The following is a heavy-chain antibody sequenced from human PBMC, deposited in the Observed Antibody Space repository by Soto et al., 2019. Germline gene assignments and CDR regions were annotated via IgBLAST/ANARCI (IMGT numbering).Heavy chain of an antibody. D-gene: IGHD6-13*01. CDR1: GGSISSGGYY. V-gene: IGHV4-31*03. J-gene: IGHJ4*02. CDR2: IYYRGST. Sequence: QVQLQESGPGLVEPSQTLSLTCTVSGGSISSGGYYWSWIRQHPGKGLEWIGYIYYRGSTYYNPSHKSRVTISVDTSKNQFSLKLSSVTAADTAVYYCARGGQAAGTRPFDYWGQGTLVTVSS. CDR3: ARGGQAAGTRPFDY.